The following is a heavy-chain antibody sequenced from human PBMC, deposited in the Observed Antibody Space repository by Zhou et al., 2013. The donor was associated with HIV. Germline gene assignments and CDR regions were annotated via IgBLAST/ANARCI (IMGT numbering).Heavy chain of an antibody. CDR2: INPNSGGT. CDR1: GYTFTGYY. V-gene: IGHV1-2*02. J-gene: IGHJ3*01. Sequence: QVQLLQSGAEVKPPGASVKVSCKASGYTFTGYYMHWVRQAPGQGLEWMGWINPNSGGTNYALKLQGRGTMTTDTSTSTAYMALRSLRSDDTAVYYCARGSVYFEPKDSFDVWGQGTLVSVSS. CDR3: ARGSVYFEPKDSFDV. D-gene: IGHD3-9*01.